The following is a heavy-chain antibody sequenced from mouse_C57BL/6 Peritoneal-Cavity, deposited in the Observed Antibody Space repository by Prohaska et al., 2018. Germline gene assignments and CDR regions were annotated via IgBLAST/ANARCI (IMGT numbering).Heavy chain of an antibody. J-gene: IGHJ2*01. CDR3: AKDYSTFDY. CDR2: INPNNGGT. V-gene: IGHV1-22*01. Sequence: ASSYTYPDYNMHWVTQRRRQSLEGLGYINPNNGGTSYNQKFKGKATLTVNKSSSTAYMELRSLTSEDSAVYYCAKDYSTFDYCSQRTIPT. D-gene: IGHD1-1*01. CDR1: SYTYPDYN.